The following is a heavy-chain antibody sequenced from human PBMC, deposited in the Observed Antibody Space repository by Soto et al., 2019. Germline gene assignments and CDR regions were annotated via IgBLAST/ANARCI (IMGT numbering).Heavy chain of an antibody. CDR1: GGIFSSYT. CDR3: AADLGAYYYDSSGALGFDP. D-gene: IGHD3-22*01. CDR2: IIPIFGTA. V-gene: IGHV1-69*05. Sequence: SVTVSCKASGGIFSSYTISWVRQAPGQGLEWMGGIIPIFGTANYAQKFQGRVTITRDMSTSTAYMELSSLRSEDTAVYYCAADLGAYYYDSSGALGFDPWGQGTLVTVSS. J-gene: IGHJ5*02.